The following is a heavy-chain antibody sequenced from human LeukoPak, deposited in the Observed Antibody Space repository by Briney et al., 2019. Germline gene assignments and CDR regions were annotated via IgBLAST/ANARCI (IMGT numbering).Heavy chain of an antibody. CDR3: AREDDDSNGIDV. V-gene: IGHV3-30*04. Sequence: GGSLRLSCAASGFTFSNYAMEWVRQAPGKGLEWVALISYDGKHKYYADSMKGRFTISRDNSKNTLYLQMNSLRAEDTAVYYCAREDDDSNGIDVWGHGTTVTVSS. CDR2: ISYDGKHK. CDR1: GFTFSNYA. D-gene: IGHD4-11*01. J-gene: IGHJ6*02.